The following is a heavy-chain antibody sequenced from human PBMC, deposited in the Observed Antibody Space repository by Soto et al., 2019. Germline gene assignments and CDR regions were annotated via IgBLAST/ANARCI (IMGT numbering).Heavy chain of an antibody. CDR2: ISYDGSNK. Sequence: VQLVESGGGVVQPGRSLRLSCAASGFTFSSYGMHWVRQAPGKGLEWVAVISYDGSNKYYADSVKGRFTNSRDNSKNTLYLQMNSLRAEDTAVYYCAKDHGYFDYWGQGTLVTVSS. V-gene: IGHV3-30*18. CDR3: AKDHGYFDY. CDR1: GFTFSSYG. J-gene: IGHJ4*02.